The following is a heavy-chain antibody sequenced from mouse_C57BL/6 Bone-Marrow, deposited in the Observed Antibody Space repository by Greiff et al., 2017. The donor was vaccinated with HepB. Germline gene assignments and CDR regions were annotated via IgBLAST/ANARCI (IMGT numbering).Heavy chain of an antibody. CDR1: GFTFSSYT. CDR3: ARRGDYYGSSYPAWFAY. D-gene: IGHD1-1*01. V-gene: IGHV5-9*01. Sequence: EVQLQESGGGLVKPGGSLKLSCAASGFTFSSYTMSWVRQTPEKRLEWVATISGGGGNTYYPDSVKGRFTISRDNAKNTLYLQMSSLRSEDTALYYCARRGDYYGSSYPAWFAYWGQGTLVTVSA. J-gene: IGHJ3*01. CDR2: ISGGGGNT.